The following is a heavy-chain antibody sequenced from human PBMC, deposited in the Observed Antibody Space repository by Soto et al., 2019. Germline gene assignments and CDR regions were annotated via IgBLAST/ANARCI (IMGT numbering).Heavy chain of an antibody. CDR3: ARTDCSSTSCYDY. V-gene: IGHV4-59*01. CDR2: IYYSGST. J-gene: IGHJ4*02. CDR1: GGSISSYY. D-gene: IGHD2-2*01. Sequence: QVQLQESGPGLVKPSETLSLTCTVSGGSISSYYWSWIRQPPGKGLEWIGYIYYSGSTNYNPSLKSRVTISVDTSKNQFSLKLSSVNAADTAVYYCARTDCSSTSCYDYWGQGTLVTVSS.